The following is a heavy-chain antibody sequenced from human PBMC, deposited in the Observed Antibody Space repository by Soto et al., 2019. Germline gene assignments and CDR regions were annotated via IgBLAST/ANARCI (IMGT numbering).Heavy chain of an antibody. J-gene: IGHJ5*02. D-gene: IGHD4-17*01. Sequence: QVQLVESGGGVVQPGRSLRLSCAASGFTFSNYAMHWVRQAPGKGLEWVAVISYDADSKYYADSVKGRFTISRDNSKNTLYLQMNSLRAEDTAVYYCARDTKDYGDYDFGLRWFDPWGQGTLVTVSS. V-gene: IGHV3-30-3*01. CDR3: ARDTKDYGDYDFGLRWFDP. CDR2: ISYDADSK. CDR1: GFTFSNYA.